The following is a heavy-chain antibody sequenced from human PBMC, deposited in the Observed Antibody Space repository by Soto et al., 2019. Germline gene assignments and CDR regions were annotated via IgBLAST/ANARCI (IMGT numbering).Heavy chain of an antibody. CDR1: GHTFTGYY. V-gene: IGHV1-2*02. CDR3: ARARTTVNDY. J-gene: IGHJ4*02. Sequence: ASVKVTCKASGHTFTGYYIHCVRQAPGQGLEWMGWINPNSGGTNYAQKFQGRVTMTRDTSISTAYMELSRLRSDDTAVYYCARARTTVNDYWGQGTLVTVSS. D-gene: IGHD4-17*01. CDR2: INPNSGGT.